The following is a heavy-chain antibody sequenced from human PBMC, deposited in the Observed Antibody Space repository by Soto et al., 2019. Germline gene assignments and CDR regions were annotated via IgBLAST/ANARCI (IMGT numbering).Heavy chain of an antibody. Sequence: GGSLRLSCAASGFIFSNYAMTWVRQGPGRGLEWVSTTSFSGGRTYYADSVKGRSTISGDNSNNTLFLQMSSLRAEDTAIYYCAKDSRAFCGGDCSKDYWGQGTLVTVSS. J-gene: IGHJ4*02. CDR2: TSFSGGRT. D-gene: IGHD2-21*02. CDR1: GFIFSNYA. CDR3: AKDSRAFCGGDCSKDY. V-gene: IGHV3-23*01.